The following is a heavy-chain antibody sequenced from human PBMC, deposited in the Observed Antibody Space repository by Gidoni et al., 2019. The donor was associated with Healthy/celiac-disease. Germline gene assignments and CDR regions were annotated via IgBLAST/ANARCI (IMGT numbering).Heavy chain of an antibody. CDR2: INSKTEGGKT. D-gene: IGHD3-10*01. V-gene: IGHV3-15*01. J-gene: IGHJ4*02. CDR1: GFTFSNSW. CDR3: TTYRGGVWFGELFFSERPRTIDY. Sequence: EVQLVESGGGLVKPGGSLRLSCAASGFTFSNSWIRWVRPAPGKGLAWVGRINSKTEGGKTEYAAPGKGRFTISRDDSKNTLYVQMNSRKTEDTAVYYCTTYRGGVWFGELFFSERPRTIDYWGQGTMVTVSS.